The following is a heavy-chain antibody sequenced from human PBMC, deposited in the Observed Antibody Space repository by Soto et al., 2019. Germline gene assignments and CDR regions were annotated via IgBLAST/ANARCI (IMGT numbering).Heavy chain of an antibody. J-gene: IGHJ6*02. Sequence: HPGGSLRLSCAASGFTFGAYGMHWVRQTPGKGLEWVALISYDGTAPYYTDSLKGRFTISRDNSKNTVSLQMNSLTTDDSGVYYCAKDSNYYAAGTNFNYNMDVWGQGTTVTVSS. CDR3: AKDSNYYAAGTNFNYNMDV. D-gene: IGHD3-10*01. CDR1: GFTFGAYG. CDR2: ISYDGTAP. V-gene: IGHV3-30*18.